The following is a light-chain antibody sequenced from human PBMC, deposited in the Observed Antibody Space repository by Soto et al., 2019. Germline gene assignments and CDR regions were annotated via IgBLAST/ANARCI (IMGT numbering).Light chain of an antibody. Sequence: IAMTQSPATLSVSPGERATLSCRASQSVSSKLAWYQQEPGQAPRLLIYDASTRATGIPARFSGSGSGTEFTLTISSLQSEDFAVYYCQQFNNWPRTFGQGAKVDIK. V-gene: IGKV3-15*01. CDR2: DAS. CDR3: QQFNNWPRT. CDR1: QSVSSK. J-gene: IGKJ1*01.